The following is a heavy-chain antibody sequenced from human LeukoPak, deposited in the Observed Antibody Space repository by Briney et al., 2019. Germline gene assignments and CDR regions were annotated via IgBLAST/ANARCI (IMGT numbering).Heavy chain of an antibody. Sequence: PGGSLRLSCAASGFTISDYGSVCVRQAPGKGLGWVSGSRSGGANNFYADAMKGRFTISRDNSKNTLYLQTNSLRADDTAVYYCGLDPNGDYLGAFECWGHGTTVIVSS. V-gene: IGHV3-23*01. D-gene: IGHD4-17*01. CDR2: SRSGGANN. J-gene: IGHJ3*01. CDR3: GLDPNGDYLGAFEC. CDR1: GFTISDYG.